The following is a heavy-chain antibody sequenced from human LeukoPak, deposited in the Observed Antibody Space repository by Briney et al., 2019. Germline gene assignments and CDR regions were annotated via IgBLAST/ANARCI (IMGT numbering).Heavy chain of an antibody. Sequence: GASVKVSCKASGYTFTTYGISWVRQAPGQGLEWMGWISAYNGDTNYAHSLQGRVTMTTDTSTSTAYMELRSLRSDDTAVYYCARDSRRYGDYDPIIPGDCWGQGTLVTVSS. CDR2: ISAYNGDT. V-gene: IGHV1-18*01. CDR1: GYTFTTYG. CDR3: ARDSRRYGDYDPIIPGDC. D-gene: IGHD4-17*01. J-gene: IGHJ4*02.